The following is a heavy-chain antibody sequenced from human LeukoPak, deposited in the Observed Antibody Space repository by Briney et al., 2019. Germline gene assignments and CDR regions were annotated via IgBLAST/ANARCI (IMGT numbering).Heavy chain of an antibody. D-gene: IGHD4-11*01. CDR1: GGSISSYY. Sequence: SETLSLTCTVSGGSISSYYWSWIRQPPGRGLEWIGSFFHGGSTHYNPSLGSRVTISVDTSKNQFSLRLSSVTAADTAVYYCVRDDYLNWFDPWGQGTLVTVSS. V-gene: IGHV4-59*12. CDR2: FFHGGST. CDR3: VRDDYLNWFDP. J-gene: IGHJ5*02.